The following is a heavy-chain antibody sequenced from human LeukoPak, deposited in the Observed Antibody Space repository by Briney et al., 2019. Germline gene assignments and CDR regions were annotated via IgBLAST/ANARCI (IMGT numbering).Heavy chain of an antibody. CDR2: IDSDGYST. V-gene: IGHV3-74*01. J-gene: IGHJ4*02. CDR3: ARGRYDFWSGYYTFDY. D-gene: IGHD3-3*01. CDR1: RFTFNTYW. Sequence: GGSLRLSCAASRFTFNTYWMHWVRQAPGEGLVWVSRIDSDGYSTAYADSVKGRFTISRDNAKNTLYLQMNSLRAEDTAVYYCARGRYDFWSGYYTFDYWGQGTLVTVSS.